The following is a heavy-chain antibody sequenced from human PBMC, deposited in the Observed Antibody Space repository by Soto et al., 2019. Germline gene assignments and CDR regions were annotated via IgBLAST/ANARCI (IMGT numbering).Heavy chain of an antibody. V-gene: IGHV3-7*03. CDR2: INQGGSQK. D-gene: IGHD3-16*01. Sequence: PGGSLRLSCAGSGFRFSSSWMSWIRQAPGKGLEWVAHINQGGSQKYYEDSAKGRFTISRDSAKTSLYLQMNNLRAEDTATYYCASWADAADEDYFHHWGQGTLVTVSS. CDR1: GFRFSSSW. J-gene: IGHJ1*01. CDR3: ASWADAADEDYFHH.